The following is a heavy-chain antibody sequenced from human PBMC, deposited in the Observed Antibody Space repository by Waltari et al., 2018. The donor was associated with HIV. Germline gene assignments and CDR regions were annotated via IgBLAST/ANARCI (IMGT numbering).Heavy chain of an antibody. J-gene: IGHJ3*02. V-gene: IGHV1-69*04. CDR3: ARGTVLVVAATNDAFDI. CDR2: IIPILGIE. D-gene: IGHD2-15*01. CDR1: GGTFSSYA. Sequence: QVQLVQSGAEVKKPGSSVKVSCKASGGTFSSYAISWVRQAPGQGLEWMGRIIPILGIENYAQKFQGRVTITADKSTSTAYMELSSLRSEDTAVYYCARGTVLVVAATNDAFDIWGQGTMVTVSS.